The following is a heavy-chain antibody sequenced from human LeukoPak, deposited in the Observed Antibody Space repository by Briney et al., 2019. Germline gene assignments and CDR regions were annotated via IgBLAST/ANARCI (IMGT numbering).Heavy chain of an antibody. D-gene: IGHD6-6*01. CDR1: GFTSSSYA. Sequence: GGSLRLSCSASGFTSSSYAMHWVRQAPGKGLEYVSAISSNGGSTYYADSVKGRFTISRDNSKNTLYLQMSSLRAEDTAVYYCVKWGSSSSGYFDYWGQGTLVTVSS. J-gene: IGHJ4*02. CDR2: ISSNGGST. CDR3: VKWGSSSSGYFDY. V-gene: IGHV3-64D*06.